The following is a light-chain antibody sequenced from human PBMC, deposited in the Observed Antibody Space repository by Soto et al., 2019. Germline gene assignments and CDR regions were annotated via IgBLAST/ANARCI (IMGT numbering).Light chain of an antibody. V-gene: IGLV1-44*01. J-gene: IGLJ1*01. CDR2: SNN. CDR1: SSNIGSNT. Sequence: QPVLTQPPSASGTPGQRVTISCSGSSSNIGSNTVNWYQQLPGTAPKLLIYSNNQRPSGVPDRFSGSTSGTSASLAISGLQSEDEADYYCAAWEDRLNGSYVFGTGTKLTVL. CDR3: AAWEDRLNGSYV.